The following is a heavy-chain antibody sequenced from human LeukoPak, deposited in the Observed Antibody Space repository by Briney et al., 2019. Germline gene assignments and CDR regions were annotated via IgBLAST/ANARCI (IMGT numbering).Heavy chain of an antibody. D-gene: IGHD3-10*01. CDR1: GFTFSSYA. J-gene: IGHJ4*02. CDR3: AKGMVRGVIITVVDY. CDR2: ISGSGGST. Sequence: GGSLRLSCAASGFTFSSYAMSWVRQAPGKGLEWVSAISGSGGSTYYADSVKGRFTISRDSSKNTLYLQMNSLRAEDTAVYYCAKGMVRGVIITVVDYWGQGTLVTVSS. V-gene: IGHV3-23*01.